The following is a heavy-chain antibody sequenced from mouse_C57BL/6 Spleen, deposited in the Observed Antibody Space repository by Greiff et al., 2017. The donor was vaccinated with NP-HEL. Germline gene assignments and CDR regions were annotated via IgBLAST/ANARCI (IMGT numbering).Heavy chain of an antibody. V-gene: IGHV1-80*01. Sequence: QVQLQQSGAELVKPGASVKISCKASGYAFSSYWMNWVKQRPGKGLEWIGQIYPGDGETNYNGKFKGKATLTADKSSSTAYMQLSSLTSEDSAVYFCARDYYGSSYPPFDYWGQGTTLTVSS. D-gene: IGHD1-1*01. CDR3: ARDYYGSSYPPFDY. J-gene: IGHJ2*01. CDR2: IYPGDGET. CDR1: GYAFSSYW.